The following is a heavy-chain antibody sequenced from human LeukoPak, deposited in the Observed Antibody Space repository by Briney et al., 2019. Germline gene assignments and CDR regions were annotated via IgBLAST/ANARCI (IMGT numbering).Heavy chain of an antibody. Sequence: SETLSLTCTVSDGSISGYYWSWVRQPAGKGLEWIGYIYYSGSTNYNPSLKSRVTISVDSSKNQFPLKLSSVTAADTAVYYCARGTSYSSSWMYYYYYGMDVWGQGTTVTVSS. D-gene: IGHD6-13*01. V-gene: IGHV4-59*01. CDR2: IYYSGST. J-gene: IGHJ6*02. CDR1: DGSISGYY. CDR3: ARGTSYSSSWMYYYYYGMDV.